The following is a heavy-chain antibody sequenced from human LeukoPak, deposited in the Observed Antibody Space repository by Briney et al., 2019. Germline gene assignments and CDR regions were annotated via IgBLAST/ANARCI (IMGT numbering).Heavy chain of an antibody. V-gene: IGHV3-21*01. J-gene: IGHJ4*02. CDR3: ARESSSATAKVY. CDR1: GFTFSSYS. Sequence: GGSLRLSCAASGFTFSSYSMNWVRQAPGKGLEWVSSISSCSSYIYYADSVKGRFTISRDNAKNSLYLQMNSLRAEDTAVYYCARESSSATAKVYWGQGTLVTVSS. CDR2: ISSCSSYI. D-gene: IGHD2-21*02.